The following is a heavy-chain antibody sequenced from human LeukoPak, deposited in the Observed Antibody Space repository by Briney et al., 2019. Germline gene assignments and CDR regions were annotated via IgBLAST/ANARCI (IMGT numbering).Heavy chain of an antibody. CDR2: IIPILGIA. CDR1: GGTFSSYA. CDR3: ARVAGITGTTPFDY. Sequence: SVKVSCKASGGTFSSYAISWVRQAPGQGLEWMGGIIPILGIANYAQKFQGRVTITADKSTSAAYMELSSLRSEDTAVYYCARVAGITGTTPFDYWGQGTLVTVSS. V-gene: IGHV1-69*10. D-gene: IGHD1-7*01. J-gene: IGHJ4*02.